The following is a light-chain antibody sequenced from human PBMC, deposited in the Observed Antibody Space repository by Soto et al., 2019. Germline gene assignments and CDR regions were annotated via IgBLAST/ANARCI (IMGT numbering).Light chain of an antibody. CDR3: STSTTTNTLFV. V-gene: IGLV2-14*01. CDR2: EVS. J-gene: IGLJ1*01. CDR1: SDDNINYNF. Sequence: QSALTQPASVSGSPGQSITISCTGTSDDNINYNFVSWYQLHPGKAPTLMIYEVSNRPSGVSGRFSGSKSGNTASLTISGLRAEDEGDYYCSTSTTTNTLFVFGTGTRSPS.